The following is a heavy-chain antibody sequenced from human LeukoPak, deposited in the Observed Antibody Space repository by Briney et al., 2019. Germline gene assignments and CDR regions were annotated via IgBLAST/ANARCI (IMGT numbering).Heavy chain of an antibody. CDR2: IIPIFGTA. CDR1: GGTFSSYA. D-gene: IGHD3-16*01. CDR3: AREGEDSDYVWGSYAFDI. J-gene: IGHJ3*02. V-gene: IGHV1-69*05. Sequence: GPSVKVSCKASGGTFSSYAISWVRQAPGQGLEWMGRIIPIFGTANYAQKFQGRVTITTDESTSTAYMELSSLRSEDTAVYYCAREGEDSDYVWGSYAFDIWGQGTMVTVSS.